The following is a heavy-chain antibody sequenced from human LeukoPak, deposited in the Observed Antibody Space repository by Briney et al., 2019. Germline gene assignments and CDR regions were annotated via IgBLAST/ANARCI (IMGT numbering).Heavy chain of an antibody. CDR2: INHSGST. Sequence: SETLSLTCAVYVGSFSGYYWSWIRQPPGKGLEWIGEINHSGSTNYNPSLKSRVTISVDTSKNQFHLKLRSVTAADKAVYYCARGSTVVPAASTTYGMDVWGKGTTVTVSS. D-gene: IGHD2-2*01. J-gene: IGHJ6*04. CDR3: ARGSTVVPAASTTYGMDV. CDR1: VGSFSGYY. V-gene: IGHV4-34*01.